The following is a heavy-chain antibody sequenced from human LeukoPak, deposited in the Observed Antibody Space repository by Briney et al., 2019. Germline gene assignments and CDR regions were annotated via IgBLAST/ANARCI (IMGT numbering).Heavy chain of an antibody. CDR3: ARSATGAVDY. Sequence: PGGSLRLSCAASGFTFRNSDMHWVRQAPGKGLEWVAFISYDGSNKYYADSVKGRFTISRDNAKNSLYLQMNSLRAEDTAVYYCARSATGAVDYWGQGTLVTVSS. CDR2: ISYDGSNK. V-gene: IGHV3-30*12. D-gene: IGHD1-14*01. CDR1: GFTFRNSD. J-gene: IGHJ4*02.